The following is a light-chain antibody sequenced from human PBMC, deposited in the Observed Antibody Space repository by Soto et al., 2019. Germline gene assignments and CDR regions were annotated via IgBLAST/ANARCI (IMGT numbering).Light chain of an antibody. CDR3: QQYAYWPET. V-gene: IGKV3D-15*01. CDR2: YAS. J-gene: IGKJ1*01. Sequence: EIVMTQSPATLSVSPGERATLSCRASQSVSSNLAWYQQRPGQAPRLLIHYASTRASDIPARFSGSGSGTNFTLAISSLQSEDFAVYYCQQYAYWPETFGQGTKVVIK. CDR1: QSVSSN.